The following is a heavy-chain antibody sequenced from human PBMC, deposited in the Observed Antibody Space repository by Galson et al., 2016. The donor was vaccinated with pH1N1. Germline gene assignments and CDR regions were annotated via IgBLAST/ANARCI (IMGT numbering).Heavy chain of an antibody. D-gene: IGHD4-17*01. J-gene: IGHJ3*02. CDR2: ISGSGGRK. CDR3: AEGGYGDYGLDVFDI. Sequence: SLRLSCAASGSNSDYNMNWVRLAPGKGLEWVSSISGSGGRKHYADSVQGRFIISRDNSKNTLYLQMNSLRAGDTALYFCAEGGYGDYGLDVFDIWGQGTTVTVSS. CDR1: GSNSDYN. V-gene: IGHV3-23*01.